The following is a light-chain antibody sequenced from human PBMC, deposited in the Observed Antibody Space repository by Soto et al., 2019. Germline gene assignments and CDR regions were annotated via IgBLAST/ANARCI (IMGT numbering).Light chain of an antibody. CDR2: DAF. CDR1: PSVSNS. V-gene: IGKV3-11*01. CDR3: QQRNRWPPVT. Sequence: ESVLTQSPATLSLSPGERATLSCRASPSVSNSLAWYQHKPGQAPRLLIYDAFNRATGVPTRFSGSGSGTDFTITISSLEPEDFAVYYCQQRNRWPPVTFGGGTKVDIK. J-gene: IGKJ4*01.